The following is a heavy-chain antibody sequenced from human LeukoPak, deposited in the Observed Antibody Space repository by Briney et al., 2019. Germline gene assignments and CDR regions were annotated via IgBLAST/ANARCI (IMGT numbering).Heavy chain of an antibody. J-gene: IGHJ4*02. V-gene: IGHV3-66*02. CDR2: IYSDGDT. D-gene: IGHD5-24*01. CDR1: GFTFSGNH. CDR3: ARDPRDGYGHFDY. Sequence: GGSLGLSCVVSGFTFSGNHMNWVRQAPGKGLEWVSVIYSDGDTYYADSVKGRFTISRDSSRNTLSLQMNSLKPEDTAVYYCARDPRDGYGHFDYWGQGTLVTVSS.